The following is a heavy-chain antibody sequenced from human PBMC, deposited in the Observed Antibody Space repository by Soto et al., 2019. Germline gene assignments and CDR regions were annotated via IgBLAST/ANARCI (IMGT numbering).Heavy chain of an antibody. D-gene: IGHD1-26*01. J-gene: IGHJ4*02. CDR3: ASDLSYSGSYYRGGY. Sequence: EVQLVESGGGLVQPGGSLRLSCAASGFTFSSYEMNWVRQAPGKGLEWVSYISSSGSTIYYADSVKGRFTISRDNAKNSLYLQMNSLRAEDTAVYYCASDLSYSGSYYRGGYWGQGTLVTVSS. V-gene: IGHV3-48*03. CDR2: ISSSGSTI. CDR1: GFTFSSYE.